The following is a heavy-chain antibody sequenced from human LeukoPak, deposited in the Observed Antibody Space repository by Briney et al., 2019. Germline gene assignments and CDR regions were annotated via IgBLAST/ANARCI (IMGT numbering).Heavy chain of an antibody. CDR1: GFTFSSYA. Sequence: GGSLRLSCAASGFTFSSYAMHWVRQAPGRGLEGVAVISYDGSNKYYADSVKGRFTISRDNSKNTLYLQMNSLRAEDTAVYYCARDPRRGGSSGYLLYWGQGTLVTVSS. CDR2: ISYDGSNK. V-gene: IGHV3-30-3*01. J-gene: IGHJ4*02. CDR3: ARDPRRGGSSGYLLY. D-gene: IGHD3-22*01.